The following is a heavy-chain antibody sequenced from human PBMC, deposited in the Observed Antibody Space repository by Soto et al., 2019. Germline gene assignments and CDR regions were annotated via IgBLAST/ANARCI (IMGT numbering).Heavy chain of an antibody. J-gene: IGHJ4*02. CDR2: IIPIFGTA. Sequence: SVKVSCKASGGTFSSYAISWVRQAPGQGLEWMGGIIPIFGTANYAQKFQGRVTITADTSTSTAYMELRSLRSDDTAVYYCARDSRAVAVWTDYWGQGTLVTVSS. D-gene: IGHD6-19*01. CDR3: ARDSRAVAVWTDY. CDR1: GGTFSSYA. V-gene: IGHV1-69*06.